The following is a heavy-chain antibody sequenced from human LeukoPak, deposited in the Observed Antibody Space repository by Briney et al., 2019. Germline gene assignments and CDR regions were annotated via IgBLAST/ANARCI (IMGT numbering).Heavy chain of an antibody. CDR3: ASLNVAAPGFDY. V-gene: IGHV3-30-3*01. CDR1: GFTFSSYA. D-gene: IGHD6-6*01. CDR2: ISYDGSNK. Sequence: GGSLRLSCAASGFTFSSYAMHWVRQAPGKGLEWVAVISYDGSNKYYADSVKGRFTISRDNSKNTLYLQMNSLRAEDTAVYYCASLNVAAPGFDYWGQGTLVTVSS. J-gene: IGHJ4*02.